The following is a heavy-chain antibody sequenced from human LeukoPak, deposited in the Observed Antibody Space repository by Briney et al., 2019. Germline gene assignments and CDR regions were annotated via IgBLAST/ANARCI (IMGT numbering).Heavy chain of an antibody. J-gene: IGHJ3*02. Sequence: GGSLRLSCAASGFTFSSYSMNWVRQAPGKGLEWVSYISSSSSTIYYADSVKGRLTISRDNAKNSLYLQMNSLRAEDTAVYYCARDRVITIFGVAKILDAFDIWGQGTMVTVSS. CDR3: ARDRVITIFGVAKILDAFDI. CDR2: ISSSSSTI. D-gene: IGHD3-3*01. V-gene: IGHV3-48*01. CDR1: GFTFSSYS.